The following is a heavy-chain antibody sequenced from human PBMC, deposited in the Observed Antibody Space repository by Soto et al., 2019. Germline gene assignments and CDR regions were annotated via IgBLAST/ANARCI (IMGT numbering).Heavy chain of an antibody. CDR3: ASRDLITMVRGGPNAFDI. J-gene: IGHJ3*02. D-gene: IGHD3-10*01. CDR1: GGSISSSNW. V-gene: IGHV4-4*02. Sequence: SETLSLTCAVSGGSISSSNWWSWVRQPPGKGLGWIGEIYHSGSTNYNPSLKSRVTISVDKSKNQFSLKLSSVTAADTAVYYCASRDLITMVRGGPNAFDIWGQGTMVTVSS. CDR2: IYHSGST.